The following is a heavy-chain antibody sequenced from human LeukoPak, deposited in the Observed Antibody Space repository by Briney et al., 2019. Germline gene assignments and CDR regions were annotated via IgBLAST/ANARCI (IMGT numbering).Heavy chain of an antibody. D-gene: IGHD5-18*01. Sequence: GGSLRLSCAASGFTFSSLGMHGVRQAPGKGLEWVAVIWHDGSYKYYLDSVKGRFTISRDNAKNTLYLQMNSLKAEDTAAYYCVTEGYGYAHHSFDMWGQGTVVSVSS. V-gene: IGHV3-33*01. CDR2: IWHDGSYK. J-gene: IGHJ3*02. CDR3: VTEGYGYAHHSFDM. CDR1: GFTFSSLG.